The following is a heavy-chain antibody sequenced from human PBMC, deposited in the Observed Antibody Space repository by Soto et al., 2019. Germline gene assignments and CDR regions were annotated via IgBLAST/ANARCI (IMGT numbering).Heavy chain of an antibody. CDR2: ISYDGSNK. V-gene: IGHV3-30-3*01. CDR1: GFTFSSYA. D-gene: IGHD3-10*01. J-gene: IGHJ3*02. Sequence: QVQLVESGGGVVQPGRSLRLSCAASGFTFSSYAMHWVRQVPGKGLEWVAVISYDGSNKYYADSVKGRFTISRDNSKNTMYRQMNSLRAEDMAVYYCAREVRGGMRAFDIWGQGTMVTVSS. CDR3: AREVRGGMRAFDI.